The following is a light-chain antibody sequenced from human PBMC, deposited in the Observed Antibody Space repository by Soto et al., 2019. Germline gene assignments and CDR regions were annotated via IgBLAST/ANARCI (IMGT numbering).Light chain of an antibody. V-gene: IGKV3-20*01. CDR3: QQYCSSIT. CDR2: GAS. Sequence: EIVLTQSPGTLSLSPGERATLSCRASQSVSNNYLAWYQQKPGQAPRLLIYGASSRATGIPDRFSGSGSGTDFTLTISRLEPEDFAVYYCQQYCSSITFGQGTRLEIK. CDR1: QSVSNNY. J-gene: IGKJ5*01.